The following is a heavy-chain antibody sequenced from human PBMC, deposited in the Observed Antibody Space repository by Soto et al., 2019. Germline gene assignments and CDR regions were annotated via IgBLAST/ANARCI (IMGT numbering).Heavy chain of an antibody. CDR1: GFTFSSYW. Sequence: PGGSLRLSCAASGFTFSSYWMHLVRQAPGKGLVCVSRINSDGSSTSYADSVKGRFTISRDNAKNTLYLQMNSLRAEDTAVYYCAREYCSGGSCSWGPYYYGMDVRGQATTGTSP. J-gene: IGHJ6*02. D-gene: IGHD2-15*01. CDR3: AREYCSGGSCSWGPYYYGMDV. V-gene: IGHV3-74*01. CDR2: INSDGSST.